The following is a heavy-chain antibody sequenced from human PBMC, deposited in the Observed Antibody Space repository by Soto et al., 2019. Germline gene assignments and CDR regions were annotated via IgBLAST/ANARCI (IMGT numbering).Heavy chain of an antibody. V-gene: IGHV1-3*01. Sequence: ASVKVSCKASGYTFTSYAMHWVRQAPGQRLEWMGWINAGNGNTKYSQKFQGRVTITRDTSASTAYMELSSLRSEDTAVYYCATGGTYYYYYGMDVWGQGTTVTVSS. CDR2: INAGNGNT. D-gene: IGHD1-26*01. CDR3: ATGGTYYYYYGMDV. J-gene: IGHJ6*02. CDR1: GYTFTSYA.